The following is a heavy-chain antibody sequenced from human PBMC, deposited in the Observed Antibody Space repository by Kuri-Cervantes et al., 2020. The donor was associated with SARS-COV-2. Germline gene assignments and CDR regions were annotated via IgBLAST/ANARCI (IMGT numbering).Heavy chain of an antibody. CDR1: GFTFSSYS. J-gene: IGHJ6*03. Sequence: GESLKISCAASGFTFSSYSMNWVRQAPGKGLEWVSSISSSSNYIYYADSLKGRFTISRDNAKNSLYLQMNSPRAEDTAVYYCARDGSRYSTSSFNYYYYMDVWGKGTTVTVSS. V-gene: IGHV3-21*01. CDR2: ISSSSNYI. D-gene: IGHD6-6*01. CDR3: ARDGSRYSTSSFNYYYYMDV.